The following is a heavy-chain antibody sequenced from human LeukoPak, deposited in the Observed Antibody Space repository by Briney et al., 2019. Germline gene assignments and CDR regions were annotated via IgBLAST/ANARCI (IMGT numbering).Heavy chain of an antibody. CDR1: GFSLSTRGAG. J-gene: IGHJ3*02. CDR3: AHSTICTSSSCYDAFDI. CDR2: IYWDDDK. Sequence: SGPTLVNPTQTLTLICALSGFSLSTRGAGMGWIRQPPGKALEWLALIYWDDDKRYSPSLKNRLSITKGTSENHVVLTMTNMDPVDTATYYCAHSTICTSSSCYDAFDIWGQGTMVTVSS. V-gene: IGHV2-5*02. D-gene: IGHD2-2*01.